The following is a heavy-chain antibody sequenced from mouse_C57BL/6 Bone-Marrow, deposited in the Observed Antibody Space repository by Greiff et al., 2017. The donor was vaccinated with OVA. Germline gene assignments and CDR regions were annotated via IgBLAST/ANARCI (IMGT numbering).Heavy chain of an antibody. Sequence: EVQVVESGPELVKPGASVKISCKASGYSFTDYNMNWVKQSNGKSLEWIGVINPNYGTTSYNQKFKGKATLTVDQSSSTAYMQLNSLTSEDSAVYYCAREGGYGYDEDYFDYWGQGTTLTVSS. CDR2: INPNYGTT. D-gene: IGHD2-2*01. V-gene: IGHV1-39*01. CDR3: AREGGYGYDEDYFDY. CDR1: GYSFTDYN. J-gene: IGHJ2*01.